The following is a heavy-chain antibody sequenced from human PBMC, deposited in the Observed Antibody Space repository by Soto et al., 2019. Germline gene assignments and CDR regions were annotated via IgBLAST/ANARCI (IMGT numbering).Heavy chain of an antibody. CDR3: ARAGDSSGPVALGY. D-gene: IGHD6-19*01. Sequence: SETLSLTCAVSGGSISSGGSSWSWIRQPPGKGLEWIGYIYHSGSTYYNPSLKSRVTISVDRSKNKISLKLSSVTAAVTAVYYCARAGDSSGPVALGYWGQGTLVTVSS. J-gene: IGHJ4*02. CDR2: IYHSGST. V-gene: IGHV4-30-2*01. CDR1: GGSISSGGSS.